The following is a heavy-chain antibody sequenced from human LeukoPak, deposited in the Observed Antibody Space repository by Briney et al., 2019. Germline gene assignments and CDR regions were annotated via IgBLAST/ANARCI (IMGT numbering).Heavy chain of an antibody. D-gene: IGHD3-10*01. J-gene: IGHJ4*02. Sequence: GGSLRLSCAASGFSVSSNYMSWVRQAPGKGLEWVSVIYSGGSTYYADSVKGRFTISRDNSKNTLYLQMNSLRAEDTAVYYCAREVRGHYFDYWGQGTLVTVSS. V-gene: IGHV3-53*01. CDR1: GFSVSSNY. CDR2: IYSGGST. CDR3: AREVRGHYFDY.